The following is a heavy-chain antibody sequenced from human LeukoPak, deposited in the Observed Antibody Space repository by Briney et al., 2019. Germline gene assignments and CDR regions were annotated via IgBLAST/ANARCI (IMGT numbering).Heavy chain of an antibody. J-gene: IGHJ4*02. Sequence: GSSVKVSCKASGGTFISYAISWVRQAPGQGLEWMGGIIPIFGTANYAQKFQGRVTITTDESTSTAYMELSSLRSEDTAVYYCARYSSGWYYFDYWGQGTLVTVSS. CDR2: IIPIFGTA. CDR3: ARYSSGWYYFDY. CDR1: GGTFISYA. V-gene: IGHV1-69*05. D-gene: IGHD6-19*01.